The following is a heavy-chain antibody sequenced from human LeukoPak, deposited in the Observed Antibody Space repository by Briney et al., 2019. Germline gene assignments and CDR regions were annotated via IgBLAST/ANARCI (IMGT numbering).Heavy chain of an antibody. V-gene: IGHV1-2*02. J-gene: IGHJ4*02. D-gene: IGHD3-10*01. CDR1: GYTFTGYY. CDR3: ARDEPSNPILWFGESPTPNHFDY. Sequence: ASVKVSCKASGYTFTGYYMHWVRQAPGQGLEWMGWINPNSGGTNYAQKFQGRVTMTSETSISAAYMELSRLRSDDTAVYYCARDEPSNPILWFGESPTPNHFDYWGQGTLVTVSS. CDR2: INPNSGGT.